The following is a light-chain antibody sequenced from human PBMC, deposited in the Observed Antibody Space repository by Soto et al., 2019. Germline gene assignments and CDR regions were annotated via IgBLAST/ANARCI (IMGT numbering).Light chain of an antibody. J-gene: IGKJ4*01. CDR1: QAIMIY. CDR3: QQYDSLPLT. CDR2: GAS. Sequence: DITMTQSPSSLSASVGDRVSITCQASQAIMIYLNWYQQKPGKAPKLLISGASNLEPGVPSRFTGSGSGTLFTLTISRLQPEDFATYYCQQYDSLPLTFGGGTHVE. V-gene: IGKV1-33*01.